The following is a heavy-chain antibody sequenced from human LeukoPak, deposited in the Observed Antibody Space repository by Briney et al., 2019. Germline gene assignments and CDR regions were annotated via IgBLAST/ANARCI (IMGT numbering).Heavy chain of an antibody. CDR1: GFSLNTGGVG. Sequence: SGPTLVNPTQTLTLTCTFSGFSLNTGGVGVGWIRQAPGKALEWLALIYWDDDKRYSTSLKSRLTVTKDTSKNQVVLTMTNMDPVDTATYYCAHTLHVNFGFDSWGQGALVTVSS. J-gene: IGHJ4*02. CDR2: IYWDDDK. V-gene: IGHV2-5*02. CDR3: AHTLHVNFGFDS. D-gene: IGHD1-20*01.